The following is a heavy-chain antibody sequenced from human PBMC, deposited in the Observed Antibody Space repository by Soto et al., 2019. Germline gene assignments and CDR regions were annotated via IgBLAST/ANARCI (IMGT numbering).Heavy chain of an antibody. CDR1: GFPFSSYA. D-gene: IGHD2-8*01. Sequence: GGSLRLSCAASGFPFSSYAMSWVRQSPGKGLEWVSAISVSGGSTYYADSVKGRFTISRDNSKKTLYLQMNSLRAEDKAVYYCAKTMLRENWFDPWGKGMVVTVSS. CDR3: AKTMLRENWFDP. J-gene: IGHJ5*02. CDR2: ISVSGGST. V-gene: IGHV3-23*01.